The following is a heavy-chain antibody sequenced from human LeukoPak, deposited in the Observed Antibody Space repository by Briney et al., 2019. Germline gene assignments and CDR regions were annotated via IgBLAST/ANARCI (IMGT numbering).Heavy chain of an antibody. CDR1: GFTFSDYS. Sequence: GRSLRLSCVASGFTFSDYSMNWVRQAPGKGLAWVASITSAGGNKYYVDSVKGRFTISRDNAQNSLFLQMNSLRAEDTAVYFCAASGGFVLPNAITGNWYMDVWGRGTSVTVSS. CDR3: AASGGFVLPNAITGNWYMDV. V-gene: IGHV3-21*01. D-gene: IGHD2-2*01. J-gene: IGHJ6*03. CDR2: ITSAGGNK.